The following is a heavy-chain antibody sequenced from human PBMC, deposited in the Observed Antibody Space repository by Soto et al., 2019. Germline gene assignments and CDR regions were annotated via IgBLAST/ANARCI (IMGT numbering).Heavy chain of an antibody. CDR1: GFTFDDYA. J-gene: IGHJ5*02. V-gene: IGHV3-9*01. CDR2: ISWNSGSI. CDR3: AKDRGVAGRGNWFDP. Sequence: EVQLVESGGGLVQPGRSLRLSCAASGFTFDDYAMHWVRQAPGKGPEWVSGISWNSGSIGYADSVKGRFTISRDNAKNSLYLQMNSLRAEDTALYYCAKDRGVAGRGNWFDPWGQGTLVTVSS. D-gene: IGHD2-8*02.